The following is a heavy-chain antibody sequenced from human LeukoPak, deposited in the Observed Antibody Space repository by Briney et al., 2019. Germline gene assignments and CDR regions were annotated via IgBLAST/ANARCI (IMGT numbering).Heavy chain of an antibody. V-gene: IGHV4-59*08. J-gene: IGHJ6*02. CDR1: GGSINTYY. D-gene: IGHD3-10*01. CDR2: IYYSGNT. CDR3: ARSGSYIAMYYYYAMDV. Sequence: SETLSLTCTVSGGSINTYYWSWIRQPPGKGLEWIGYIYYSGNTNYNPSLKSRVTISVDPSKNQFSLKLRSVTAADTAVYYCARSGSYIAMYYYYAMDVWGQGTTVTVSS.